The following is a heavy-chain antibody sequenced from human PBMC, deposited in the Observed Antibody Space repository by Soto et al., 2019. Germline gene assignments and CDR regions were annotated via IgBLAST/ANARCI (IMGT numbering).Heavy chain of an antibody. J-gene: IGHJ6*02. D-gene: IGHD6-13*01. Sequence: QVQLVQSGAEVKKPGSSVKVSCKASGGTFSSYAISWVRQAPGQGLEWMGGIIPIFGTANYAQKFQGRVTSTADKSTSTAYMELSSLRSEDTAVYYCARRARAAAGKAGYYYGMDVWGQGTTVTVSS. CDR1: GGTFSSYA. V-gene: IGHV1-69*06. CDR2: IIPIFGTA. CDR3: ARRARAAAGKAGYYYGMDV.